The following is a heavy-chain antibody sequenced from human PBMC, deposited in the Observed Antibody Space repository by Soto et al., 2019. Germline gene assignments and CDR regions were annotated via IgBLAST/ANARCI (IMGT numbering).Heavy chain of an antibody. Sequence: ASVKVSCKASGYMFDNYYIHWVRQTTGQGLQWIGVINPSRGLTTYAQKFQGRVSMTRNTSRNTVYMELSSLTSEDTAIYYCARDCVPIAGRRGSFDNWGPVTLVTVSS. CDR2: INPSRGLT. CDR3: ARDCVPIAGRRGSFDN. CDR1: GYMFDNYY. D-gene: IGHD2-15*01. V-gene: IGHV1-46*02. J-gene: IGHJ4*02.